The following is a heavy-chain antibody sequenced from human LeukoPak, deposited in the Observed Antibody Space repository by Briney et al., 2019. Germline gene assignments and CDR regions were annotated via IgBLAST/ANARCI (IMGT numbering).Heavy chain of an antibody. CDR2: IIPIFGTA. CDR1: GGTFSSYA. D-gene: IGHD4-17*01. J-gene: IGHJ6*02. V-gene: IGHV1-69*13. Sequence: ASVKVSCKASGGTFSSYAISWVRQAPGQGLEWMGGIIPIFGTANYAQKFQGRVTITADESTSTAYMELSSLRSEDTAVYYCASPYGDYVRGYYYGMDVWGQGTTVTVSS. CDR3: ASPYGDYVRGYYYGMDV.